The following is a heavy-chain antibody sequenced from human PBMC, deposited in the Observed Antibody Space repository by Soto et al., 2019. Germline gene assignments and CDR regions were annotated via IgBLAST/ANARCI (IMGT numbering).Heavy chain of an antibody. V-gene: IGHV4-61*01. Sequence: SETLSLTCTVSADSASSDYYCWTWIRQPPGKGLEWIGYICSGGSTNYNPSLKSRVTISLDTSRNQFSLKLTSVTAADTAVYYCARDIRGYSRAFDYWGQGMLVTVSS. CDR3: ARDIRGYSRAFDY. J-gene: IGHJ4*02. D-gene: IGHD5-18*01. CDR2: ICSGGST. CDR1: ADSASSDYYC.